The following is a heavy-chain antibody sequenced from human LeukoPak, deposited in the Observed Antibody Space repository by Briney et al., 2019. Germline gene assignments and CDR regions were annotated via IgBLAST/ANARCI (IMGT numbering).Heavy chain of an antibody. CDR3: AKTRDGFLSGAFDI. V-gene: IGHV5-51*01. CDR2: IYPGDSDT. Sequence: GVSLKISCKGSGYSFTSYWIGWVRQMPGKGLEWMGIIYPGDSDTRYSPTFQGQVTISGDRSIRTAYLQWSSLKASDTAIYYCAKTRDGFLSGAFDIWGQGTMVTVTS. J-gene: IGHJ3*02. D-gene: IGHD5-24*01. CDR1: GYSFTSYW.